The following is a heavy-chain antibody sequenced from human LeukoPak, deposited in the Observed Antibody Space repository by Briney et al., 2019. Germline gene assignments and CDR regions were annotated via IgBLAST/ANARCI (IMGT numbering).Heavy chain of an antibody. CDR1: GFTFTTSA. J-gene: IGHJ4*02. Sequence: GGSLRLSCAASGFTFTTSAMHWVRQAPGKGLEWVAVISYDGSNRYYADSVKGRFTISRDDSKNTVYLQMNSLRAEDTAVYYCVRGSCGIYCYFDYWGQGALVTVSS. CDR3: VRGSCGIYCYFDY. D-gene: IGHD1-26*01. CDR2: ISYDGSNR. V-gene: IGHV3-30-3*01.